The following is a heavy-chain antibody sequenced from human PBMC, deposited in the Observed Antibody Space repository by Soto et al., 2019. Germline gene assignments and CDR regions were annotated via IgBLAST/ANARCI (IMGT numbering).Heavy chain of an antibody. CDR2: INAGNGNT. CDR3: ARAVAVAADFDY. D-gene: IGHD6-19*01. CDR1: GYTFTGYA. Sequence: QVQLVQSGAEEKKPGASVKVSCKASGYTFTGYAMHWVRQAPAQRLEWMGWINAGNGNTKYSQKFQGRVTITRDTSASTAYMELSSLRSEDTAVYYCARAVAVAADFDYWGQGTLVTVSS. V-gene: IGHV1-3*05. J-gene: IGHJ4*02.